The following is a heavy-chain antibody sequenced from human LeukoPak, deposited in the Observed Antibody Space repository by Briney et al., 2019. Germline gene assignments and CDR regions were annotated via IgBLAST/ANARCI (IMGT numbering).Heavy chain of an antibody. CDR2: ISSSGSTI. D-gene: IGHD2-15*01. V-gene: IGHV3-11*01. J-gene: IGHJ4*02. CDR3: ARDAHASLVAATPAFDY. Sequence: GGSLRLSCAASGFTFSDYYMSWIRQAPGKGLEWVSYISSSGSTIYYADSVKGRFTISRDNAKNSLYLQMNSLRAEDTAVYYCARDAHASLVAATPAFDYWGQGTLVTVSS. CDR1: GFTFSDYY.